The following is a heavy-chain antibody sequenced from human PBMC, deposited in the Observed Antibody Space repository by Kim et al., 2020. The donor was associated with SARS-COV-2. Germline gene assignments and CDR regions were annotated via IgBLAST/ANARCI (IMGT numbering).Heavy chain of an antibody. J-gene: IGHJ4*02. CDR2: INPSGGST. CDR1: GYTFTSYY. V-gene: IGHV1-46*01. Sequence: ASVKVSCKASGYTFTSYYMHWVRQAPGQGLEWMGIINPSGGSTSYAQKFQGRVTMTRDTSTSTVYMELSSLRSEDTAVYYCAREGGVVRGQKGAGYWGQGTLVTVSS. CDR3: AREGGVVRGQKGAGY. D-gene: IGHD3-10*01.